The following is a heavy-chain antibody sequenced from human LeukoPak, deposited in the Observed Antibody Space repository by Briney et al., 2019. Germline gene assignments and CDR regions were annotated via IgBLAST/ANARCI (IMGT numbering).Heavy chain of an antibody. CDR1: GYTFTSYD. D-gene: IGHD2-21*01. J-gene: IGHJ4*02. V-gene: IGHV1-8*01. CDR2: MNPNSGNT. Sequence: ASVKVSCKASGYTFTSYDINWVRQATGQGLEWMGWMNPNSGNTGYAQKFQGRVTMTRNTSISTAYMELSSLRSEDTAVYYCARDGHATYYFDYWGQGTLVTVSS. CDR3: ARDGHATYYFDY.